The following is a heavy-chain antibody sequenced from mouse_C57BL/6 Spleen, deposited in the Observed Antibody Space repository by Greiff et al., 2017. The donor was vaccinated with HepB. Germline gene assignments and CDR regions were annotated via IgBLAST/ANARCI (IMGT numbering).Heavy chain of an antibody. V-gene: IGHV1-50*01. J-gene: IGHJ2*01. CDR1: GYTFTSYW. D-gene: IGHD4-1*01. Sequence: VQLQQPGAELVKPGASVKLSCKASGYTFTSYWMQWVKQRPGQGLEWIGEIDPSDSYTNYNQKFKGKATLTVDTSSSTAYMQLCSLTSEDSAVDYCARTAYYFDYWGQGTTLTVSS. CDR3: ARTAYYFDY. CDR2: IDPSDSYT.